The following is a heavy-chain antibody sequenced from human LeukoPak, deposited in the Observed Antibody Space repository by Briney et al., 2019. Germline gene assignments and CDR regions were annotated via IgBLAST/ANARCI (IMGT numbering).Heavy chain of an antibody. D-gene: IGHD2-2*01. J-gene: IGHJ4*02. CDR1: GFTFSSSA. CDR3: AVDIVIIPAARRDFDY. CDR2: ISGSGGST. Sequence: GGSLRLSCAASGFTFSSSAMSWVRQAPGKGLEWVSGISGSGGSTYYADSVKGRFTISRDNSKNTLYLQMNSLRAEDTAVYYCAVDIVIIPAARRDFDYWGQGTLVTVSS. V-gene: IGHV3-23*01.